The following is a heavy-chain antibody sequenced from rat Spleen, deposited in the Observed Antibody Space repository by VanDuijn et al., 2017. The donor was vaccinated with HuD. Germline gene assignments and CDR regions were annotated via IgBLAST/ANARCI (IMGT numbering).Heavy chain of an antibody. J-gene: IGHJ4*01. V-gene: IGHV5-29*01. CDR1: GFTFSDYY. CDR3: ARHNSGYGVMDA. D-gene: IGHD4-3*01. Sequence: EVQLVESDGGLVQPGRSLKLSCAASGFTFSDYYMAWVRQAPTKGLEWVATISYGDSLWHSSTYYRDSVKGRFTISRDNANNTLFLQMDSLRSEDTATYYCARHNSGYGVMDAWGQGASVTVSS. CDR2: ISYGDSLWHSST.